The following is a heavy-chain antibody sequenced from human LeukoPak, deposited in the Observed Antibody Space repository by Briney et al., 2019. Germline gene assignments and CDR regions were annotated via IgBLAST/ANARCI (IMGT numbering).Heavy chain of an antibody. V-gene: IGHV3-33*01. CDR1: GFTFSSYG. J-gene: IGHJ6*02. CDR2: IWYDGSNK. CDR3: ARAGEVRGVRYYYYGMDV. D-gene: IGHD3-10*01. Sequence: PGGSLRLSCAASGFTFSSYGMHWVRQAPGKGLEWVAVIWYDGSNKYYADSVKGRFTISRDNSKNTLYLQMNSLRAEDTAVYYCARAGEVRGVRYYYYGMDVWGQGTTVTVSS.